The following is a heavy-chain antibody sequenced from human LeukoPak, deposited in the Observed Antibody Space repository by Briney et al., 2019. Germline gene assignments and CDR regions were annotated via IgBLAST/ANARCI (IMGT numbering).Heavy chain of an antibody. CDR1: GFTFNTCA. CDR2: ISESGSGT. CDR3: AKGVFGVNRAFDY. D-gene: IGHD3-3*01. V-gene: IGHV3-23*01. J-gene: IGHJ4*02. Sequence: PGGSLRLSCEASGFTFNTCAMSWVRQAPGKGLEGVSAISESGSGTYYADSVKGRFAISRDNPKNTLSLQMNSLRVDDTALYYCAKGVFGVNRAFDYWGQGTLVTVSS.